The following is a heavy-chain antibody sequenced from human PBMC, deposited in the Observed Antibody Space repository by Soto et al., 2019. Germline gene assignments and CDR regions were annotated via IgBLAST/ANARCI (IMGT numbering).Heavy chain of an antibody. J-gene: IGHJ6*02. D-gene: IGHD4-4*01. CDR3: ARVHKPTGTRSYYYGMDV. V-gene: IGHV4-30-4*01. Sequence: QVQLQESGPGLVKPSQTLSLTCTVSGCSISSGDYYWSWIRQPPGKGLEWIGYIYYSGSTYYNPSLRSQVTLSVDTSKNQSSLKLSSVTAAATAVYSCARVHKPTGTRSYYYGMDVWGQGTTVTVSS. CDR1: GCSISSGDYY. CDR2: IYYSGST.